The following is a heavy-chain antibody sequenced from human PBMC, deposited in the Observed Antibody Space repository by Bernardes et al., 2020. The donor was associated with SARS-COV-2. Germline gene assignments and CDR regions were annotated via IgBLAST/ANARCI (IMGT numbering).Heavy chain of an antibody. Sequence: GACLKSSSEASGYSVSRYWIAWVRPIPGKGLEWMGIIYPGDSDTLYSPSFQGQVTISADKSINTAYLQWRSLQASDSAMYYCARGFGNPIAEFFQHWGQGTMVTVSS. CDR3: ARGFGNPIAEFFQH. CDR2: IYPGDSDT. V-gene: IGHV5-51*01. J-gene: IGHJ1*01. CDR1: GYSVSRYW. D-gene: IGHD3-16*01.